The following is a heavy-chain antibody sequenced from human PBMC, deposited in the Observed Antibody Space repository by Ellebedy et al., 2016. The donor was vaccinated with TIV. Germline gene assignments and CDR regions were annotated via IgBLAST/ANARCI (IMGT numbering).Heavy chain of an antibody. CDR3: AKGEVVTAIGAFDI. J-gene: IGHJ3*02. CDR1: GYTFTSYD. CDR2: MNPNSGNT. D-gene: IGHD2-21*02. Sequence: ASVKVSCKASGYTFTSYDINWVRQATGQGLEWMGWMNPNSGNTGYAQKFQGRVTMTRNTSISTAYMELSSLRSEDTAVYYCAKGEVVTAIGAFDIWGQGTMVTVSS. V-gene: IGHV1-8*01.